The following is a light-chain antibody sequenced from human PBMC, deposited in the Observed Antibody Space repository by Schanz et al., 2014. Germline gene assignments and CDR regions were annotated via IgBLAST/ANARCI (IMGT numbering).Light chain of an antibody. CDR1: QSVSSY. Sequence: EIVLTQSPGTLSLSPGERATLSCRTSQSVSSYLAWYQQKPGQAPRLLIYDASNRATGIPARFSGSGSGTDFTLTISRLEPEDFAVYYCQQYGSPFAFGQGTKLEI. CDR3: QQYGSPFA. CDR2: DAS. V-gene: IGKV3-20*01. J-gene: IGKJ2*01.